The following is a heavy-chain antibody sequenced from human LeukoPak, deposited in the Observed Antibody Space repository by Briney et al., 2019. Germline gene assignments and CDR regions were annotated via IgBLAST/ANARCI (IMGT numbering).Heavy chain of an antibody. J-gene: IGHJ4*02. CDR2: IKQDGSAK. V-gene: IGHV3-7*01. Sequence: GGSLRLSCAASGFTFSSYWMSWVRQAPGKGLEWVANIKQDGSAKYYVDSVKGRFTISRDNAKNSLYLQMNSLRAEDTAVYYCARDSTSAYDYVWGSYRRGGLDYWGQGTLVTVSS. CDR3: ARDSTSAYDYVWGSYRRGGLDY. CDR1: GFTFSSYW. D-gene: IGHD3-16*02.